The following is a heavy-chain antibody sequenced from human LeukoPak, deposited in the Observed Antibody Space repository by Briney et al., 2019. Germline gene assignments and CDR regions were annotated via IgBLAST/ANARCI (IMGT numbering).Heavy chain of an antibody. D-gene: IGHD3-22*01. V-gene: IGHV3-23*01. CDR3: AKRGVVIRVILVGFHKEAYYFDS. CDR2: ISGSGGST. Sequence: PGGSLRLSCAGSGITVSNYGMSWVRQAPGKGLEWVAGISGSGGSTNYADSVKGRFTLSRDNPRNTLYLQMNSLRAEDTAVYFCAKRGVVIRVILVGFHKEAYYFDSWGQGALVTVSS. J-gene: IGHJ4*02. CDR1: GITVSNYG.